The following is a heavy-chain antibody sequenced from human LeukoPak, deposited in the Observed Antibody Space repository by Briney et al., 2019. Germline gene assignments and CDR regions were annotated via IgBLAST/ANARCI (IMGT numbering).Heavy chain of an antibody. J-gene: IGHJ4*02. Sequence: GGSLRLSCTASGFTFINYSMNWVRQAPGKGLEWVSSISTNSAFIYYADSVRGRFTISRDNTKNSLYLQMDSLRVEDTAVYYCARGIDYWGRGTLVTVSS. CDR1: GFTFINYS. V-gene: IGHV3-21*04. CDR3: ARGIDY. CDR2: ISTNSAFI.